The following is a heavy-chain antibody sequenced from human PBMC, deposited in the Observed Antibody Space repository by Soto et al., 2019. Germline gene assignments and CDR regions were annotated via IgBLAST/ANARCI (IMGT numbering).Heavy chain of an antibody. D-gene: IGHD3-3*01. CDR2: IYYSGST. Sequence: QVQLQESGPGLVKPSQTLSLTCTVSGGSISSGGYYWSWIRQHPGKGLEWIGYIYYSGSTYYNPSLKSRVTISVDTSKNQFSLKLSSVTAADTALYYCARVSTIFGVVIHYFDYWGQGTLVTVSS. V-gene: IGHV4-31*03. CDR1: GGSISSGGYY. J-gene: IGHJ4*02. CDR3: ARVSTIFGVVIHYFDY.